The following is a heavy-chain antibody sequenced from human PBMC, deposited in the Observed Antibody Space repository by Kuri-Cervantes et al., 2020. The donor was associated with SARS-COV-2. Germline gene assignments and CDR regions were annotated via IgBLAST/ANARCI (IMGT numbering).Heavy chain of an antibody. CDR2: IYYSGST. Sequence: SETLSLTCTVSGGSISSYYWSWIRQPPGKGLEWIGYIYYSGSTNYNPSLKSRVTISVDTSKNQFSLKLGSVTAADTAVYYCARAVQNLDWYFDLWGRGNLVPVSS. D-gene: IGHD1-1*01. CDR3: ARAVQNLDWYFDL. V-gene: IGHV4-59*01. CDR1: GGSISSYY. J-gene: IGHJ2*01.